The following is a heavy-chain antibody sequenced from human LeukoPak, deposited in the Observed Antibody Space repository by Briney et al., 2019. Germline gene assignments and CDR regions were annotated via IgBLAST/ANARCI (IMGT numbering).Heavy chain of an antibody. D-gene: IGHD3-10*01. CDR1: GYSFNTFW. V-gene: IGHV5-51*01. J-gene: IGHJ4*02. CDR2: IYPSDSET. CDR3: ARLIYYGSGRTYFFDS. Sequence: GESLKISCKGSGYSFNTFWIGWVRQTPETGLEWMGNIYPSDSETKYRPSFQGQVTISVDKSINTAYLRLSSLKASDTAMCYCARLIYYGSGRTYFFDSWGQGTLVTVSS.